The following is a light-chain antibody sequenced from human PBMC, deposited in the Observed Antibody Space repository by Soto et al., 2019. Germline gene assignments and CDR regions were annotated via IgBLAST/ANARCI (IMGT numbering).Light chain of an antibody. CDR3: QQYGNSLWT. V-gene: IGKV3-20*01. J-gene: IGKJ1*01. CDR1: QSVSSNN. CDR2: GAS. Sequence: EIVLTQSPDTLSLSPGERATLSCRASQSVSSNNLVWYQQKVGQAPRLLIYGASSRATGIPDRFSGSGSGTDFTLSISRLETEDFAVYYCQQYGNSLWTSGQGIKVEMK.